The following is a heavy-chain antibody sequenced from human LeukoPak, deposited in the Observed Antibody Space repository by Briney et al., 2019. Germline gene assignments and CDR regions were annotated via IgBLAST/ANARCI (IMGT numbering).Heavy chain of an antibody. D-gene: IGHD2-2*01. V-gene: IGHV4-34*01. CDR1: GGSFSGYY. Sequence: SETLSLTCAVYGGSFSGYYWSWIRQPPGKGLEWIGEINHSGSTNYNPSLKSRITISVDTSKNQFSLKLSSMTAADTAVYYCARGRTGYQLLPTKKDYSYYYIDVWGKGTTVTVSS. CDR3: ARGRTGYQLLPTKKDYSYYYIDV. J-gene: IGHJ6*03. CDR2: INHSGST.